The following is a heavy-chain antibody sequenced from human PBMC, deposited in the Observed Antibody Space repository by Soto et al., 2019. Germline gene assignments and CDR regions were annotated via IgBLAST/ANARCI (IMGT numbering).Heavy chain of an antibody. CDR2: IYYSGST. CDR1: GGSISSSSYY. D-gene: IGHD6-19*01. V-gene: IGHV4-39*01. J-gene: IGHJ4*02. CDR3: ARYAFHSSGFTDY. Sequence: QLQLQESGPGLVKPSETLSLTCTVSGGSISSSSYYWGWIRQPPGKGLEWIGSIYYSGSTYYNLSRRSRDTISVDTSKNQFSLKLGSVTAADTAVYYRARYAFHSSGFTDYWGQGTLVTVSS.